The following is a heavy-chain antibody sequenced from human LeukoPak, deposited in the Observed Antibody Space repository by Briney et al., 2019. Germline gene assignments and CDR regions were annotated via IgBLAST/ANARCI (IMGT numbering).Heavy chain of an antibody. Sequence: PSETLSLTCAVSGDSISSVGYSWSWIRQPPGKGLEWIGEINHSGSTNYNPSLKSRVTISVDTSKNQFSLKLSSVTAADTAVYYCARVGALNYWGQGTLVTVSS. CDR1: GDSISSVGYS. CDR3: ARVGALNY. V-gene: IGHV4-30-2*01. CDR2: INHSGST. D-gene: IGHD1-26*01. J-gene: IGHJ4*02.